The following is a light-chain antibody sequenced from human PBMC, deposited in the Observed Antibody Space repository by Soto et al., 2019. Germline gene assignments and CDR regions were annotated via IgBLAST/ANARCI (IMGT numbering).Light chain of an antibody. J-gene: IGLJ2*01. Sequence: QSVLTQPPSVSGAPGQRVTISCTGSNSNIGAGFDVHWYQQFPGTAPKLLIYRNNQRPSGVPDRFSGSKSGTSASLAITGLQAEDEADYYCQSFWVFGGGTKVTV. CDR2: RNN. CDR3: QSFWV. V-gene: IGLV1-40*01. CDR1: NSNIGAGFD.